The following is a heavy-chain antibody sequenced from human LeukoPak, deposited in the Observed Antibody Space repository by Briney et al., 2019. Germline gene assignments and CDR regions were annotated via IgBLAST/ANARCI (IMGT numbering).Heavy chain of an antibody. D-gene: IGHD5-12*01. Sequence: SDTLPLTCSVSGGSINSFHWGWIRQPPGMGLEWIGYMSHSGSTNYNPSLQSRVTISIDTSKNQFSLQLSSVTAADTAVYYCARRPGATAFDYWGQGTLVTVSS. CDR2: MSHSGST. J-gene: IGHJ4*02. CDR1: GGSINSFH. CDR3: ARRPGATAFDY. V-gene: IGHV4-59*07.